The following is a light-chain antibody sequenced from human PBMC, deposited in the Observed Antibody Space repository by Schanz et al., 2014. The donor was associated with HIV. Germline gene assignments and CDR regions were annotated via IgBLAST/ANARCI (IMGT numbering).Light chain of an antibody. CDR1: QNVNAW. Sequence: DIQMTQSPSTLSTSVGDRVTITCRASQNVNAWVAWYRQRPGKVPELLIYMASSLESGVPSRFSGSGSGTEFTLTVSSLQPDDYATYYCQQYSNWWTFGQGTKVEV. CDR3: QQYSNWWT. J-gene: IGKJ1*01. CDR2: MAS. V-gene: IGKV1-5*03.